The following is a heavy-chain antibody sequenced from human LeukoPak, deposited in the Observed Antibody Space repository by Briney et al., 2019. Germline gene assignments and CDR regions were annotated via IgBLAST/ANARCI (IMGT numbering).Heavy chain of an antibody. V-gene: IGHV1-46*01. J-gene: IGHJ6*03. CDR2: INPSGGST. Sequence: ASVKVSCKASGYTFTSYYMHWVRQAPGQGLEWMGIINPSGGSTSYAQKFQGRVTMTRDMSTSTVYMELSSLRSEDTAVYYCARAVVVPAAHVYYYYYYMDAWGKGTTVTVSS. D-gene: IGHD2-2*01. CDR3: ARAVVVPAAHVYYYYYYMDA. CDR1: GYTFTSYY.